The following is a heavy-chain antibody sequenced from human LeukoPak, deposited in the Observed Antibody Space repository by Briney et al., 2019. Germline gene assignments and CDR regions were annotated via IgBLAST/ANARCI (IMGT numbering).Heavy chain of an antibody. V-gene: IGHV3-30*18. J-gene: IGHJ4*02. D-gene: IGHD3-10*01. CDR2: ISYDGSNK. CDR1: GFTFSSYG. CDR3: AKSVWFGDLDY. Sequence: GGSLRLSCAASGFTFSSYGMHWVRQAPGKGLEWVAVISYDGSNKYYADSVKGRYTISRDNSKNTLYLQMNGLRAEDTAVYNCAKSVWFGDLDYWGQGTLVTVSS.